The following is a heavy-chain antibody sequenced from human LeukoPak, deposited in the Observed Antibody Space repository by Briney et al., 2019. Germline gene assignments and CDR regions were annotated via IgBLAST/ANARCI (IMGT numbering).Heavy chain of an antibody. V-gene: IGHV4-38-2*01. CDR1: GYSISSGYY. Sequence: NPSETLSLTCAVSGYSISSGYYWGWIRQPPGKGLEWIGSIYHSGSTYYNPSLKSRVTISVDTSKNQLSLKLSSVTAADTAVYYCARTYGSGSTSPHYWGQGTLVTVSS. J-gene: IGHJ4*02. CDR3: ARTYGSGSTSPHY. D-gene: IGHD3-10*01. CDR2: IYHSGST.